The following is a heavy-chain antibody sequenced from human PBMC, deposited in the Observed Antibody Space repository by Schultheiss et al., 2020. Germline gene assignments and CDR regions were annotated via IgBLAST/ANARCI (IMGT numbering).Heavy chain of an antibody. CDR1: GGTFSSYT. D-gene: IGHD6-19*01. CDR3: AKDSTTGWSPMDI. J-gene: IGHJ4*02. CDR2: IIPILGIA. Sequence: SVKVSCKASGGTFSSYTISWVRQAPGQGLEWMGRIIPILGIANYAQKFQGRVTITADKSTSTAYMELSSLRSEDTAVYYCAKDSTTGWSPMDIWGQGTLVTVSS. V-gene: IGHV1-69*04.